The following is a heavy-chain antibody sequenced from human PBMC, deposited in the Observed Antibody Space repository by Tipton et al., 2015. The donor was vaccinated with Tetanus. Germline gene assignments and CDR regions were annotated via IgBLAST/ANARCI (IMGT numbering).Heavy chain of an antibody. CDR2: LNPKSGGA. J-gene: IGHJ6*02. Sequence: QLVQSGAEVKKPGASVKVSCKASGYTFTSYGLNWVRKAAGRGFEWMGWLNPKSGGAAYAPRFQGRVTMTTNTSITTAFMEAASLTYEDTAVYYCASGSSIRHGLDVWGHGTSVTVSS. V-gene: IGHV1-8*02. D-gene: IGHD2-2*01. CDR3: ASGSSIRHGLDV. CDR1: GYTFTSYG.